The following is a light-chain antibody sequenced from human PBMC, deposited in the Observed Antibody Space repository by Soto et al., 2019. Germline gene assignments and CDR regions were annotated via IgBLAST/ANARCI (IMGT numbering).Light chain of an antibody. V-gene: IGKV1-5*01. J-gene: IGKJ4*01. Sequence: DIQMTQSPSTLSASVGDRVTITCRASQSISSWLAWYQQKPGKAPKLLIYDASSLESGVPSRFSGSGSGTEFLLSIRCLQTDDFASGYCQQYNSYSRTFVGGTKGEIK. CDR3: QQYNSYSRT. CDR1: QSISSW. CDR2: DAS.